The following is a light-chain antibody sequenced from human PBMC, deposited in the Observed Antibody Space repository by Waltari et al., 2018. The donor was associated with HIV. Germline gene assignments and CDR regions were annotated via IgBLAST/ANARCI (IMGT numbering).Light chain of an antibody. CDR3: SSYVTGGSLL. CDR2: NAN. V-gene: IGLV2-14*01. CDR1: DLDIGIYDY. J-gene: IGLJ3*02. Sequence: QSALTQPASVSGSPGQSVTISCIGSDLDIGIYDYISWYHHPPNRAPRLVVFNANSRPSGSPFRCAGSKSGNTASLTISGLQADDEGVYYCSSYVTGGSLLFGGGTQVTVL.